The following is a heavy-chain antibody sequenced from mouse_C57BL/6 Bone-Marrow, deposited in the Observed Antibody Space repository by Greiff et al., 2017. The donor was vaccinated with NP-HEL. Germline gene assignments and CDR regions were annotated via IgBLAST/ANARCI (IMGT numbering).Heavy chain of an antibody. CDR2: IYPGDGDT. CDR1: GYAFSSSW. J-gene: IGHJ3*01. CDR3: SYGYDVGFAY. D-gene: IGHD2-2*01. V-gene: IGHV1-82*01. Sequence: QVQLQQSGPELVKPGASVKISCKASGYAFSSSWMNWVKQRPGKGLEWIGRIYPGDGDTNYNGKFKGKATLTADKSSSTAYMQLSSLTSEESAVYFCSYGYDVGFAYWGQGTLVTVSA.